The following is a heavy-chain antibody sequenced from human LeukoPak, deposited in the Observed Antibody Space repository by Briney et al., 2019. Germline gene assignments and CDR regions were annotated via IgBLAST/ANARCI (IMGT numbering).Heavy chain of an antibody. CDR1: GGSFSGYY. CDR2: INHSGST. CDR3: ARGRGRHSSSWYYFDY. V-gene: IGHV4-34*01. J-gene: IGHJ4*02. D-gene: IGHD6-13*01. Sequence: SETLSLTCAVYGGSFSGYYWSWIRQPPGKGLEWIGEINHSGSTNYNPSLKSRVTISVDTSKNQFSLKLSSVTAADTAVYYCARGRGRHSSSWYYFDYWGQGTLVPVSS.